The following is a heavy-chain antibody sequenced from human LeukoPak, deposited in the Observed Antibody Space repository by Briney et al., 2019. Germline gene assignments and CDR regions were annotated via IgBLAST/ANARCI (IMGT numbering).Heavy chain of an antibody. V-gene: IGHV3-66*01. CDR1: GFTVSSNY. CDR3: AREEASGGSCYFDY. Sequence: GGSLRLSCAASGFTVSSNYMSWVRQAPGKGLEWVSVIYSGGSTYYADSVKGRFTISRDNSKNTLYLQMNSLRAEDTAVYYCAREEASGGSCYFDYWGQGTLVTVSS. J-gene: IGHJ4*02. D-gene: IGHD2-15*01. CDR2: IYSGGST.